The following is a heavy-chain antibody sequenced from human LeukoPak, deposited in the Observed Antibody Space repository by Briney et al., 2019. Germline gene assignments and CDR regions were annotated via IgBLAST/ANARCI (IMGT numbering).Heavy chain of an antibody. J-gene: IGHJ4*02. CDR2: INYSGNR. V-gene: IGHV4-39*01. CDR1: DGSIRGNHYH. CDR3: ARCYDY. Sequence: ASETLSLTCTVSDGSIRGNHYHWAWIRQPPGKGLEWIGMINYSGNRYYNPSLWSRVTISVDTSTNQFSLNLNSVTAADTAVYYCARCYDYWGQGTLVAVSS.